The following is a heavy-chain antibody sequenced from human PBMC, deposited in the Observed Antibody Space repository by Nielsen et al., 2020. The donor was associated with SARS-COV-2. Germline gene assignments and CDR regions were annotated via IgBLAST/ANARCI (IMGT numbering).Heavy chain of an antibody. Sequence: GESLKISCAASGFPFMRYAMSWVRQAPGKGLEWVSSIGAIDGSTNYAESLRGRFTISRDNSKNTLYLQINSLRAEDTAMYYCAKGNAMIVVGMTFDYWGQGTLVTVSS. J-gene: IGHJ4*02. V-gene: IGHV3-23*01. CDR1: GFPFMRYA. CDR3: AKGNAMIVVGMTFDY. D-gene: IGHD3-22*01. CDR2: IGAIDGST.